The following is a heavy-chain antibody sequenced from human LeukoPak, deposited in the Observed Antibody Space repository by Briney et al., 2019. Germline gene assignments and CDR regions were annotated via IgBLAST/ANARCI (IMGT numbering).Heavy chain of an antibody. CDR3: GLFHYDRSGHFVSFDY. J-gene: IGHJ4*02. V-gene: IGHV3-7*01. Sequence: PGGSLRLSCEASGFIFRSYWMSWVRQVPGKGLEWVANIQPDGNGCSYVDSVRGRFTISRDNSKNSLTLQMKSLRAEDKAVYYCGLFHYDRSGHFVSFDYWRQGAQVTVSS. D-gene: IGHD3-22*01. CDR2: IQPDGNGC. CDR1: GFIFRSYW.